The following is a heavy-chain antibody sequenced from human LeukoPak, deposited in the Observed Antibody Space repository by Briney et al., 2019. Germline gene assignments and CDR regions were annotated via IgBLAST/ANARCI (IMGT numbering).Heavy chain of an antibody. CDR1: GGSISSGDYY. Sequence: PSQTLSLTCTVSGGSISSGDYYWSWIRQPPGKGLEWIGYIYYSGSTYYNPSLKSRVTISVDTFKNQFSLKLSSVTAADTAVYYCARDIQASIFGVVSDAFDIWGQGTMVTVSS. D-gene: IGHD3-3*01. CDR2: IYYSGST. V-gene: IGHV4-30-4*08. J-gene: IGHJ3*02. CDR3: ARDIQASIFGVVSDAFDI.